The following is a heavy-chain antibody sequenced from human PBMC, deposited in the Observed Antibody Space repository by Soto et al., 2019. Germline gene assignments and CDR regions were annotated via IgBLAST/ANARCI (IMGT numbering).Heavy chain of an antibody. CDR1: GFIINNYA. V-gene: IGHV3-30*04. CDR2: ISYDGSNK. J-gene: IGHJ6*02. CDR3: ARRQDFGGPHYYYGMDV. Sequence: QVQLVESGGGVVQPGRSLRVSCAASGFIINNYAMHWVRQTPGKGLEWVAVISYDGSNKYYADSVKGRFTTSRDNSKNTLYIQMNNLRPDDSAVYYCARRQDFGGPHYYYGMDVWGQGTTVTVSS. D-gene: IGHD3-3*01.